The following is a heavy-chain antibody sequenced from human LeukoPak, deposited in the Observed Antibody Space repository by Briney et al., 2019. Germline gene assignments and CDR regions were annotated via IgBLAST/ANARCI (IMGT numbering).Heavy chain of an antibody. CDR3: ARESSGSYYYYYYYMDV. Sequence: GGSLRLSCAASGFTFSSYWMSWVRQAPGKGLEWVANIKQDGSEKYYVDSVKGRFTISRDNAKNSLYLQMNSLRAEDTAVYYCARESSGSYYYYYYYMDVWGKGTTVTISS. D-gene: IGHD1-26*01. CDR2: IKQDGSEK. CDR1: GFTFSSYW. V-gene: IGHV3-7*01. J-gene: IGHJ6*03.